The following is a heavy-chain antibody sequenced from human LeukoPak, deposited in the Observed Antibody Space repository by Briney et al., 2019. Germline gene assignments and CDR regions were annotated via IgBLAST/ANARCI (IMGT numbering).Heavy chain of an antibody. CDR2: ISFDVGTDK. Sequence: PARSLRLSCAASGFIFSSYAMHWVRQAPGKGLERGAVISFDVGTDKYYADSVKGRFTISRDNSKNTLYLQMNSLRAEDTAVYFCARDWHSAALQDILTGYYTDWGQGNLVTVSS. CDR1: GFIFSSYA. J-gene: IGHJ4*02. CDR3: ARDWHSAALQDILTGYYTD. D-gene: IGHD3-9*01. V-gene: IGHV3-30*04.